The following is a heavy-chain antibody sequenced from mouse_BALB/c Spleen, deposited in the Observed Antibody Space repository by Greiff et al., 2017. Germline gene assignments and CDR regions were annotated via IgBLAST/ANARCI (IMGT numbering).Heavy chain of an antibody. D-gene: IGHD2-1*01. CDR3: ARAYGNGAMDY. V-gene: IGHV7-3*02. CDR1: GFTFTDYY. J-gene: IGHJ4*01. CDR2: IRNKANGYTT. Sequence: EVKVEESGGGLVQPGGSLRLSCATSGFTFTDYYMSWVRQPPGKALEWLGFIRNKANGYTTEYSASVKGRFTISRDNSQSILYLQMNTLRAEDSATYYCARAYGNGAMDYWGQGTSVTVSS.